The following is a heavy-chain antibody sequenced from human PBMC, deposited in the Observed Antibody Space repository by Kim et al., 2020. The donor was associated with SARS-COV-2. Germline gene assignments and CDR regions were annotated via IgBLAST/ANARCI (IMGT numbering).Heavy chain of an antibody. J-gene: IGHJ2*01. Sequence: GGSLRLSCAASGFTFSSYSMNWVRQAPGKGLEWVSYISSSSSTIYYADSVKGRFTISRDNAKNSLYLQMNSLRDEDTAVYYCARCGERAWGSGSYYLPYYWYFDLWGRGTLVTVSS. V-gene: IGHV3-48*02. D-gene: IGHD3-10*01. CDR3: ARCGERAWGSGSYYLPYYWYFDL. CDR2: ISSSSSTI. CDR1: GFTFSSYS.